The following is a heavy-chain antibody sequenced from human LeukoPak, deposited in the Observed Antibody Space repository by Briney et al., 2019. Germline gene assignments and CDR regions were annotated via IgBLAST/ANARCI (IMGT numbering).Heavy chain of an antibody. CDR1: GGSLSGYY. Sequence: SETLSLTCAVSGGSLSGYYWSWIRQAPGKELEWIGETNPGVSTSYNPSLKSRVTISVDRSKSHFSLNLNSVTAADTAVYFCARGVYSDSSGYRYYFDYWGQGTLVTVSS. CDR3: ARGVYSDSSGYRYYFDY. CDR2: TNPGVST. J-gene: IGHJ4*02. V-gene: IGHV4-34*01. D-gene: IGHD3-22*01.